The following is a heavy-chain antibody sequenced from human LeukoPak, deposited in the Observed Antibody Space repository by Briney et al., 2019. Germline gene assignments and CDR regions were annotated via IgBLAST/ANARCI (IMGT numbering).Heavy chain of an antibody. Sequence: GGSLRLSCAASGFTVSSNYMSWVRQAPGKGLEWVSVIYSGGSTNYADSVKDRFTISRDNSKNNPFLQKISLRADDTAVFYYSRGPTDYDFWSGKAGRNWFDPWGQGTLVTVSS. CDR2: IYSGGST. V-gene: IGHV3-53*01. CDR3: SRGPTDYDFWSGKAGRNWFDP. CDR1: GFTVSSNY. D-gene: IGHD3-3*01. J-gene: IGHJ5*02.